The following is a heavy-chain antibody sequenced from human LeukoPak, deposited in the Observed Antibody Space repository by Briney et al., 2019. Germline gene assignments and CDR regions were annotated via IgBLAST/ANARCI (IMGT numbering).Heavy chain of an antibody. CDR3: ARDRNYYDRNFDY. V-gene: IGHV3-23*01. J-gene: IGHJ4*02. Sequence: GGSLRLSCAASGFTFSSYAMSWVRQAPGKGLEWVSAISGSGGSTYYADSVKGRFTISRDNSKNTLYLQMNSLRAEDTAVYYCARDRNYYDRNFDYWGQGTLVTVSS. CDR2: ISGSGGST. D-gene: IGHD3-22*01. CDR1: GFTFSSYA.